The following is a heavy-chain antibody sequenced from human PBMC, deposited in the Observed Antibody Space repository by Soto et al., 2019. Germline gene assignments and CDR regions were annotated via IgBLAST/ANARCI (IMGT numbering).Heavy chain of an antibody. V-gene: IGHV4-34*01. CDR2: INHSGST. CDR1: GGSFSGYY. CDR3: ARGTPPYYYYYMDV. D-gene: IGHD2-15*01. J-gene: IGHJ6*03. Sequence: NPSETLSLTCAVYGGSFSGYYWSWIRQPPGKGLEWIGEINHSGSTNYNPSLKSRVTISVDTSKNQFSLKLSSVTAADTAVYYCARGTPPYYYYYMDVWGKGTTVTVSS.